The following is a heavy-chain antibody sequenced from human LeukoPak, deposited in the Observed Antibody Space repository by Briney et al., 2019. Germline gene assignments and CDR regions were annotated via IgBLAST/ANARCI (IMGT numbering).Heavy chain of an antibody. CDR1: GYTFTSFG. CDR2: ISTYNGNT. J-gene: IGHJ4*02. Sequence: ASVKVSFKASGYTFTSFGISWVRQAPGQGLEWMGWISTYNGNTHYAQNLQGRVTLTTDTSTSTAYMDLRSLRSDDTAVYYCARDLTPVSGTLNYWGQGTLVTVSS. CDR3: ARDLTPVSGTLNY. D-gene: IGHD2-15*01. V-gene: IGHV1-18*01.